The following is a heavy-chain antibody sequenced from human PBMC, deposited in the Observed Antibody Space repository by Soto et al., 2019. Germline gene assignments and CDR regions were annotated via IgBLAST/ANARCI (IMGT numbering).Heavy chain of an antibody. CDR1: GYSVTSSGYY. CDR3: APLSVSLSGPYGIHV. Sequence: SETLSLTCSVSGYSVTSSGYYWAWIRQPPGKGLEWIGSMFYSGLTYYNPSLKSRVTLSVDTSKNQFSVRLNSVTAADTAVYYCAPLSVSLSGPYGIHVWGQGTTVTVSS. D-gene: IGHD2-15*01. CDR2: MFYSGLT. J-gene: IGHJ6*02. V-gene: IGHV4-39*01.